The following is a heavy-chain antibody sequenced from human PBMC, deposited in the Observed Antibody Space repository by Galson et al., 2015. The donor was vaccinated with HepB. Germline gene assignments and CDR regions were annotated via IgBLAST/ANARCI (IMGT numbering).Heavy chain of an antibody. D-gene: IGHD3-22*01. CDR3: ARATYYYDSSGYYGGAQGYFQH. CDR2: INPSGGST. Sequence: SVKVSCKASGYTFTSYYMHWVRQAPGQGLEWMGIINPSGGSTSYAQKFQGRVTMTRDTSTSTVYMELSSLRSEDTAVYYCARATYYYDSSGYYGGAQGYFQHWGQGTLVTVSS. CDR1: GYTFTSYY. J-gene: IGHJ1*01. V-gene: IGHV1-46*01.